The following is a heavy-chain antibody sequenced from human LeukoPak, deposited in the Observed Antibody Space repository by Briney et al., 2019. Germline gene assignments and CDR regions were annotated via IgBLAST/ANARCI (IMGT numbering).Heavy chain of an antibody. CDR3: ARGRGGYNSFDY. V-gene: IGHV4-34*01. CDR1: GGSFSGYY. J-gene: IGHJ4*02. D-gene: IGHD5-24*01. CDR2: INHSGST. Sequence: SETLSLTCAVYGGSFSGYYWSWIRQPPGKGLEWIGEINHSGSTNYNPSLKSRATISVDTSKNQFSLKLSSVTAADTAVYYCARGRGGYNSFDYWGQGTLVTVSS.